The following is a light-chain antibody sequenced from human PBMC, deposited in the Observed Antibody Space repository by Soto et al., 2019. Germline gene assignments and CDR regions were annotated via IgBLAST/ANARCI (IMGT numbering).Light chain of an antibody. V-gene: IGKV3-11*01. CDR2: DAS. CDR3: QQYGSSRTWT. J-gene: IGKJ1*01. Sequence: EIVLTQSPATLSLSPGERATLSCRASQSVSSYLAWYQQKPAQAPRLLIYDASNRATGIPARFSGSGSGTDFTLTISSLEPEDFAVYYCQQYGSSRTWTFGQGTKVEIK. CDR1: QSVSSY.